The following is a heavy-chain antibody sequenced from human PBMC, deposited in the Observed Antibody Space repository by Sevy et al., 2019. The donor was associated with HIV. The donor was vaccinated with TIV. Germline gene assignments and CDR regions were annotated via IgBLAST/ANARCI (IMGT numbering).Heavy chain of an antibody. CDR3: AKGRSYGSGAPYYFDY. D-gene: IGHD3-10*01. J-gene: IGHJ4*02. CDR1: GFTFDDYA. CDR2: ISWNGGSI. V-gene: IGHV3-9*01. Sequence: GGSLRLSCAASGFTFDDYAMHWVRQAPGKGLEWVSGISWNGGSIGYADSVKGRFTISRDNAKNSLYLQMNSLRAEDTALYYCAKGRSYGSGAPYYFDYWGQGTLVTVSS.